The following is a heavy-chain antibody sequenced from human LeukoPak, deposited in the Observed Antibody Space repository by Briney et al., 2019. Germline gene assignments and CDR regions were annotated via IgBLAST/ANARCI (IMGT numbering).Heavy chain of an antibody. D-gene: IGHD3-9*01. CDR2: ISSSSRYI. V-gene: IGHV3-21*01. Sequence: GGSLRLSCAASGFTFNSISMNWVRQAPGKGLEWVSSISSSSRYIFYADSVKGRFTISRDNAKNSVYLQMNSLTSEDTSTYFCTSVSGPTIGTPGILGTFGLWGHGTVVSVFS. CDR3: TSVSGPTIGTPGILGTFGL. J-gene: IGHJ3*01. CDR1: GFTFNSIS.